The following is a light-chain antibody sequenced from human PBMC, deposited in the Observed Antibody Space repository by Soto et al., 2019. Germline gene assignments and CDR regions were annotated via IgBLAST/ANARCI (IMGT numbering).Light chain of an antibody. Sequence: LTQPASVSGSPGQSITISCTGTSSDIGAYSYVSWYQQHPGKAPKLLIFEVSSRPSGASNRFSGSKSGSTASLTISGLRAEDEADYYCSSYADSDTLYVFGTGTKVTVL. CDR3: SSYADSDTLYV. CDR1: SSDIGAYSY. V-gene: IGLV2-14*01. J-gene: IGLJ1*01. CDR2: EVS.